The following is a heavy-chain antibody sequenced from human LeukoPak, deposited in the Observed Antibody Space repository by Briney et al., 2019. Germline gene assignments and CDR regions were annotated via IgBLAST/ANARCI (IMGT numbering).Heavy chain of an antibody. CDR2: IYTSGST. Sequence: SETLSLTCTVSGGSISSYYWSWIRQPAGKGLEWIGRIYTSGSTNYNPSLKSRVTMSVDTSKNQFSLKLSSVTAADTAVYYCARVRSSSSNSRYYYYYMGVWGKGTTVTVSS. J-gene: IGHJ6*03. V-gene: IGHV4-4*07. CDR1: GGSISSYY. CDR3: ARVRSSSSNSRYYYYYMGV. D-gene: IGHD6-6*01.